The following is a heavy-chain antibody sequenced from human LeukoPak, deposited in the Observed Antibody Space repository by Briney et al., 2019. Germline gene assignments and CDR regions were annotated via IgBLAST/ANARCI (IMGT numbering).Heavy chain of an antibody. CDR1: GFTFSSCW. V-gene: IGHV3-7*01. CDR3: ARGGFYSGSFFFDY. CDR2: IKQDGSEK. J-gene: IGHJ4*02. D-gene: IGHD6-6*01. Sequence: GGSLRLSCAASGFTFSSCWMSWVRQAPGKGLEWVANIKQDGSEKYYVDSVKGRFTISRDNAKNSLYLQMNSLRAEDTAVYYCARGGFYSGSFFFDYWGQGTLVTVSS.